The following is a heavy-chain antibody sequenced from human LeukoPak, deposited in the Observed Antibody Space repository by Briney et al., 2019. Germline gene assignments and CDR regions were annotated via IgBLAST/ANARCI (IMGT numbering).Heavy chain of an antibody. J-gene: IGHJ2*01. V-gene: IGHV4-31*03. Sequence: SQTLSLTCSGSGGSINNSSHYWSCIRHHPEKGLEWIGYIFHSVYTLYNPSLHQRLSISIDTSQNRFSLNLASVTAADTAVYYCARFPRVANRWYFDLWGRGSLVVVSS. CDR2: IFHSVYT. D-gene: IGHD5-12*01. CDR3: ARFPRVANRWYFDL. CDR1: GGSINNSSHY.